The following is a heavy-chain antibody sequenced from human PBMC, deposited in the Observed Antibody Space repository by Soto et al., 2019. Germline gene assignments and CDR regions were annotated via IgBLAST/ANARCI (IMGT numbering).Heavy chain of an antibody. D-gene: IGHD2-2*01. V-gene: IGHV4-34*01. CDR1: GGSFSGYY. CDR3: ARGIGYCSSINCYSSRRLRFDS. CDR2: VNHSGTT. Sequence: EQLQQWGAGLLKPSETLSLTCAVYGGSFSGYYWTWIRQSPEKGLEWIGEVNHSGTTYYNPSLKTQVTISVHTPKNQFSLKMSSVTAADTAVYYCARGIGYCSSINCYSSRRLRFDSWGQGTLVTVSS. J-gene: IGHJ4*02.